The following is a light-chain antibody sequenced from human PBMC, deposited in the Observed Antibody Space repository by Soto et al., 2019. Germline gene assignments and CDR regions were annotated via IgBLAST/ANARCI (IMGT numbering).Light chain of an antibody. CDR2: DVS. CDR1: SSDVGASKY. J-gene: IGLJ1*01. V-gene: IGLV2-14*03. CDR3: SSYTSSIIPYV. Sequence: QSALTQPASVSGSPGQSITISCTGTSSDVGASKYVSWYQHHPGKVPKVLIYDVSHRPSGVSDRFSGSKSGNTASLTISGLQAEDEADYYCSSYTSSIIPYVFGTGTQLTVL.